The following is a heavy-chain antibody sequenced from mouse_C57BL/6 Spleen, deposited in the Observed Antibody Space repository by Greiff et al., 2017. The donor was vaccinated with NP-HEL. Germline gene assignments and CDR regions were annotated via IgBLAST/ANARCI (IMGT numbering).Heavy chain of an antibody. Sequence: EVKLMESGGGLVQPGGSLSLSCAASGFTFTDYYMSWVRQPPGKALEWLGFIRNKANGYTTEYSASVKGRFTISRDNSQSILYLQMNALRAEDSATYYCARSSTYDYDAMDYWGQGTSVTVSS. V-gene: IGHV7-3*01. CDR2: IRNKANGYTT. CDR1: GFTFTDYY. J-gene: IGHJ4*01. D-gene: IGHD6-5*01. CDR3: ARSSTYDYDAMDY.